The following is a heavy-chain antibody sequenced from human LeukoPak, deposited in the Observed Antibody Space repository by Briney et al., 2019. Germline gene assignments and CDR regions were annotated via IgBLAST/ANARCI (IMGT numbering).Heavy chain of an antibody. V-gene: IGHV1-69*05. CDR2: IIPIFGTA. CDR3: AREEGDYWHY. D-gene: IGHD4-17*01. J-gene: IGHJ4*02. CDR1: VGTFSSYA. Sequence: EASVKVSCKASVGTFSSYAISWVRQAPGQGLEWMGGIIPIFGTANYAQKFQGRVTITTDESTSTAYMELSSLRSEDTAVYYCAREEGDYWHYWGQGTLVTVSS.